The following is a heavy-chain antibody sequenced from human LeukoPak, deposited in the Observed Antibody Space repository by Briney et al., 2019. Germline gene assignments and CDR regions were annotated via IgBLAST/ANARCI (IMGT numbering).Heavy chain of an antibody. CDR3: ARVDIAARVPDY. CDR1: GYTFTGYY. CDR2: INPNSGGT. J-gene: IGHJ4*02. D-gene: IGHD6-6*01. V-gene: IGHV1-2*02. Sequence: ASVKVSCKASGYTFTGYYMHWVRQAPGQGLEWMGWINPNSGGTNYAQKFQGRVTMTRDTSISTAYMELSRLRSDDTAVYYCARVDIAARVPDYWGQGTPVTVSS.